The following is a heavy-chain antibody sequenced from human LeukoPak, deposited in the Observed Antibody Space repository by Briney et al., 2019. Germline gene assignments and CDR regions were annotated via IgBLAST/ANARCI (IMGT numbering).Heavy chain of an antibody. CDR2: IYYGGST. J-gene: IGHJ4*02. V-gene: IGHV4-39*07. CDR1: DGSIRSSTYY. D-gene: IGHD3-10*01. CDR3: ARGRGETMVRGLPRD. Sequence: SETLSLTCTVSDGSIRSSTYYWGWIRQPTGKGLEWIGSIYYGGSTYYDPSLKSRVTISVDTSKNQFSLKLNSVTAADTAVYYCARGRGETMVRGLPRDWGQGALVTVSS.